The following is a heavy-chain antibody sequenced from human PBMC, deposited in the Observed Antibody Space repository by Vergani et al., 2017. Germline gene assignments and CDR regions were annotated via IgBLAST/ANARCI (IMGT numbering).Heavy chain of an antibody. D-gene: IGHD1-26*01. Sequence: EVQLVESGGGLVQPGGSLRLSCAASGFTFSSYDMHWVRQATGKGLEWVSAIGTAGDTYYPGTVKGRFTISRDNSKNTLYLQMNSLRAEDTAVYYCANLLQPLLQFDYWGQGTLVTVSS. CDR2: IGTAGDT. V-gene: IGHV3-13*01. CDR3: ANLLQPLLQFDY. J-gene: IGHJ4*02. CDR1: GFTFSSYD.